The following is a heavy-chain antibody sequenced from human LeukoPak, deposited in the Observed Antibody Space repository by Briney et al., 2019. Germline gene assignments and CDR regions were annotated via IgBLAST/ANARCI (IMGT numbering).Heavy chain of an antibody. CDR2: INPNSGGT. Sequence: ASVKVSCKASGYSFIDYFIHWVRQAPGQGLEWMGWINPNSGGTNYAQKFQGRVTMTRDTSISTAYMELSRLRSDDTAVYYCARVSRGLRFLGWLLVYWGQGTLVTVSS. CDR1: GYSFIDYF. J-gene: IGHJ4*02. CDR3: ARVSRGLRFLGWLLVY. V-gene: IGHV1-2*02. D-gene: IGHD3-3*01.